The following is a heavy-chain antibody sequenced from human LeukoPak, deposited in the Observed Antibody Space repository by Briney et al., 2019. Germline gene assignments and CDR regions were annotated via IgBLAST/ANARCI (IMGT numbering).Heavy chain of an antibody. J-gene: IGHJ4*02. D-gene: IGHD2-2*02. CDR3: ARGYTSSYDY. Sequence: ASVKVSCKASGYAFTGYYMHWVRQAPGQGLEWMGWIHPNTSGTNYAQKFQDRVTMTRDTSISTAYMELRRLRSDDAAMYYCARGYTSSYDYWGQGTLVTVSS. V-gene: IGHV1-2*02. CDR2: IHPNTSGT. CDR1: GYAFTGYY.